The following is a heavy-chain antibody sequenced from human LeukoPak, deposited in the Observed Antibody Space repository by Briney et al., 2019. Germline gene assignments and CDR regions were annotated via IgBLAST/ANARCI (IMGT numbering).Heavy chain of an antibody. CDR3: ARVHRGYSYGGNYFDY. D-gene: IGHD5-18*01. J-gene: IGHJ4*02. CDR2: IYTSGST. Sequence: SETLSLTCTLSGGSISSYYWSWIRQPAGKGLEWIGRIYTSGSTNYNPSLKSRVTMSVDTSENQFSLKLSSVTAADTAVYYCARVHRGYSYGGNYFDYWGQGTLVTVSS. CDR1: GGSISSYY. V-gene: IGHV4-4*07.